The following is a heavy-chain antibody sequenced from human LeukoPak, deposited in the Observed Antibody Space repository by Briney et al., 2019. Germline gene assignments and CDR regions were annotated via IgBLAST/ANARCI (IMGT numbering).Heavy chain of an antibody. CDR3: ARDPAYYDFWSGYYTTGDHFDY. CDR1: GFTFSSYA. J-gene: IGHJ4*02. CDR2: ISSDGSNK. Sequence: GRSLRLSCAASGFTFSSYAMHWVRQAPGKGLEWVAVISSDGSNKYYADSVKGRFTISRDNSKNTLYLQMNSLRAEDTAVYYCARDPAYYDFWSGYYTTGDHFDYWGQGTLVTVSS. D-gene: IGHD3-3*01. V-gene: IGHV3-30-3*01.